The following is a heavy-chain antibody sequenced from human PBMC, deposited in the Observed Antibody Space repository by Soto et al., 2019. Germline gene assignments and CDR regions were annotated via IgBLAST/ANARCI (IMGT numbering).Heavy chain of an antibody. CDR2: ISNSGST. Sequence: PSETLSLTCTVSGDSVIRDSYYWSWIRQPPGKGLQWIGYISNSGSTKYNPSLESRVVISIDASKNHLSLRMNSLTDADTAVYYCARATYFYERHFDSWGQGTLVTVSS. CDR1: GDSVIRDSYY. D-gene: IGHD3-22*01. V-gene: IGHV4-61*03. J-gene: IGHJ5*01. CDR3: ARATYFYERHFDS.